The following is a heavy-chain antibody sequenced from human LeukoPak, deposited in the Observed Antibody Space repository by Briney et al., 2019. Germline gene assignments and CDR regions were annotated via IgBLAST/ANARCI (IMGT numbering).Heavy chain of an antibody. CDR3: ATGAFAGYDYRGYRFYNRFDP. Sequence: ASVKVSCKASEYTFTDYYIHWVRQAPGQGLEWMGWISPSSGDTNYAQKFKGRVTMTRDPSINTASMELNRLNSDDTALYYCATGAFAGYDYRGYRFYNRFDPWGQGTLVTVSS. CDR2: ISPSSGDT. J-gene: IGHJ5*02. V-gene: IGHV1-2*02. D-gene: IGHD3-22*01. CDR1: EYTFTDYY.